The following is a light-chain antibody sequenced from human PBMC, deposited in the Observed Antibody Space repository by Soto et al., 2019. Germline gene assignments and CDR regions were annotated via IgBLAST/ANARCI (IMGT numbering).Light chain of an antibody. V-gene: IGKV3-11*01. CDR1: QSVSSN. CDR3: QQRSNWPWT. J-gene: IGKJ1*01. CDR2: GAS. Sequence: DIVLTQSPATLSLSPGERATLSCRASQSVSSNLAWYQQKPGQAPRLLIYGASTRATGIPARFSGSGSGTDFTLTISSLEPEDFAVYYCQQRSNWPWTFGQGTKVDIK.